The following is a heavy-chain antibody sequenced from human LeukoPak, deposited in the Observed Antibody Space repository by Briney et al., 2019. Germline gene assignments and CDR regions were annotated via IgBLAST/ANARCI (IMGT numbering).Heavy chain of an antibody. CDR2: INHSGST. D-gene: IGHD2-2*01. Sequence: SETLSRTCAVYGGSFSGYYWSWIRQPPGKGLKWIGEINHSGSTNYNPSLKSRITISVDTSKNQFSLKLSSVTAADTAVYYCARGYCSSTSCYNWFDPWGQGTLVTVSS. J-gene: IGHJ5*02. CDR3: ARGYCSSTSCYNWFDP. V-gene: IGHV4-34*01. CDR1: GGSFSGYY.